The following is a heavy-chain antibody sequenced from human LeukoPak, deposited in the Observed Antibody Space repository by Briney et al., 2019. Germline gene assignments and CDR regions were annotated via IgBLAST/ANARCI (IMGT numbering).Heavy chain of an antibody. CDR3: TTEDGSGSYDY. V-gene: IGHV3-15*01. CDR2: IKSKTDGGTT. D-gene: IGHD3-10*01. Sequence: PGGSLRLSCAASGFTFSSYWMSWVRQAPGKGLEWVGRIKSKTDGGTTDYAAPVKGRFTISRDDSKNTLYLQMNSLKTEDTAVYYCTTEDGSGSYDYWGQGTLVTVSS. CDR1: GFTFSSYW. J-gene: IGHJ4*02.